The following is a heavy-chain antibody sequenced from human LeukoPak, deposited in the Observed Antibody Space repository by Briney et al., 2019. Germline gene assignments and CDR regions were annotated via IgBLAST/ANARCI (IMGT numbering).Heavy chain of an antibody. CDR1: GGSFSGYY. CDR3: ARGGTGGRFRPVYYYMDV. V-gene: IGHV4-34*01. J-gene: IGHJ6*03. Sequence: PSETLSLTCAVYGGSFSGYYWSWIRQPPGKGLEWTGEINHSGSTNYNPSLKSRVTISVDTSKNQFSLKLSSVTAADTAVYYCARGGTGGRFRPVYYYMDVWGKGTTVTVSS. D-gene: IGHD1/OR15-1a*01. CDR2: INHSGST.